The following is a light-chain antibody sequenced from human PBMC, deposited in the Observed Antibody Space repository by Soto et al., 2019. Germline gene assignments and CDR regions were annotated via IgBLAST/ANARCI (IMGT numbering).Light chain of an antibody. CDR1: QSITNY. CDR2: AAS. CDR3: QQSNSSPPT. V-gene: IGKV1-39*01. J-gene: IGKJ4*01. Sequence: DIQMTQSPSALSASVGDRVTITCRASQSITNYLNWYQHKPGQAPNLLIYAASTLQAGVPSRFRGSGSGTDFTLTISSLQPEDFATSFCQQSNSSPPTFGGGTKVDIK.